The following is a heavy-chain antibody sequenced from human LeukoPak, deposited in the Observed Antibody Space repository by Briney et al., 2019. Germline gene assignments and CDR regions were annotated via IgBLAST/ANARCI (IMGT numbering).Heavy chain of an antibody. V-gene: IGHV3-23*01. D-gene: IGHD5-24*01. CDR2: ISGSGGHT. CDR1: GITFSSHA. CDR3: AKGGAATMRDGYNYYYYYMEV. J-gene: IGHJ6*03. Sequence: GGTLRLSCAASGITFSSHAMSWVRQAPGKGLEWVSLISGSGGHTYYADSVKGRFTISRDNSTSRVYLQMNSLRPEDTAVYYCAKGGAATMRDGYNYYYYYMEVWGRGTTVTVSS.